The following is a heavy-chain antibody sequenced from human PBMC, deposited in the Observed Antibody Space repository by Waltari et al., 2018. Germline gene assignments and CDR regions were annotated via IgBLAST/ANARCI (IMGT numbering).Heavy chain of an antibody. CDR3: ARAVAVGWEDLFGGMDV. CDR2: ITVSVNTI. CDR1: GLTFSSYE. J-gene: IGHJ6*02. D-gene: IGHD2-15*01. Sequence: EVQLVESGGGSVRPGGSLRLSCVASGLTFSSYEMNWARQAPGKGLECLSYITVSVNTIYYAASVKGRFTISRDNAKNSLYLQMNNLRVEDTAVYFCARAVAVGWEDLFGGMDVWGQGTPVSVSS. V-gene: IGHV3-48*03.